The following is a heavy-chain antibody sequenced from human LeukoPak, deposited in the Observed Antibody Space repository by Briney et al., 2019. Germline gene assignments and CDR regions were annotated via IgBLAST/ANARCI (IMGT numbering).Heavy chain of an antibody. CDR2: INPHSGGT. D-gene: IGHD5-18*01. J-gene: IGHJ4*02. Sequence: GASVKVSCKASGYTFTGYHMHWVRQAPGQGLEWMGWINPHSGGTNYAQKFQGRVTMTRDTSTNTAYMELSGLRFDDTAVYYCAREQEEGTAMVYGGQGTLVTVSS. CDR1: GYTFTGYH. CDR3: AREQEEGTAMVY. V-gene: IGHV1-2*02.